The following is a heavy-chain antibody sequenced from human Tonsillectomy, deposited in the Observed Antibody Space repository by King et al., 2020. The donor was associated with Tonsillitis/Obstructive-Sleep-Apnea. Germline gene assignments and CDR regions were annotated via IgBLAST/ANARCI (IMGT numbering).Heavy chain of an antibody. CDR2: ISGGGGST. CDR3: AKAMVQGIIITIFDY. J-gene: IGHJ4*02. Sequence: LQLVQSGVGVVQPGGSLRLSWASSGITFSIYDISWFRQSAGKCLDWVVTISGGGGSTVYADFVKGRFTSSRDHSKNTLYLQMNSLRAEDTAVYYCAKAMVQGIIITIFDYWGQGTLVTVSS. V-gene: IGHV3-23*04. D-gene: IGHD3-10*01. CDR1: GITFSIYD.